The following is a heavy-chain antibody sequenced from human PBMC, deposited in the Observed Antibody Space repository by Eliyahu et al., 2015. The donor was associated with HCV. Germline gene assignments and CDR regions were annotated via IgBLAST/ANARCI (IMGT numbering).Heavy chain of an antibody. D-gene: IGHD6-13*01. CDR2: ISSSSSYI. V-gene: IGHV3-21*01. CDR1: GFTFSSYS. J-gene: IGHJ6*02. Sequence: EVQLVESGGGLVKPGGSLRLSCAASGFTFSSYSMNWVRQAPGKGLEWVSSISSSSSYIYYADSVKGRFTISRDNAKNSLYLQMNSLRAEDTAVYYCAREGSSSWYSGYYYYYGMDVWGQGTTVTVSS. CDR3: AREGSSSWYSGYYYYYGMDV.